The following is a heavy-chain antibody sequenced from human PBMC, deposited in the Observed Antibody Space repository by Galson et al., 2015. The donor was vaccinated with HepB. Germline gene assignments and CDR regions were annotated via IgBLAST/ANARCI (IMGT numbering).Heavy chain of an antibody. J-gene: IGHJ4*02. Sequence: SLRLSCAAFGLTFSDFAMSWVRQAPGKGLEWVSSVGPSGYNTYFADSVKGRFTISRDNSKNTLYLQMNSLRAEDTALYYCVKPTRGAFEKYYFDSWGQGTLVTVSS. V-gene: IGHV3-23*01. CDR3: VKPTRGAFEKYYFDS. CDR2: VGPSGYNT. D-gene: IGHD2-2*01. CDR1: GLTFSDFA.